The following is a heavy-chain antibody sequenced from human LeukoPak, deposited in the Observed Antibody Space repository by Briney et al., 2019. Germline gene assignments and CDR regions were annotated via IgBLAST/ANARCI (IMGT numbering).Heavy chain of an antibody. J-gene: IGHJ4*02. CDR2: IYHSGST. Sequence: PSETLSLTCAVYGGSFSGYYWTWIRQPPGKGLEWIGSIYHSGSTYYNPSLKSRVTISVDTSKNQFSLKLSSVTAADTAVYYCATAINCSGGSCYFIDYWGQGTLVTVSS. CDR1: GGSFSGYY. CDR3: ATAINCSGGSCYFIDY. D-gene: IGHD2-15*01. V-gene: IGHV4-34*01.